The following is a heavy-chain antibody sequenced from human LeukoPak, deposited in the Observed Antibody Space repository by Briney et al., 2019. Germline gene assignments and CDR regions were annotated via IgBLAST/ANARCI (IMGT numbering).Heavy chain of an antibody. Sequence: ASVTVSCMASLYTFTSYGISGVRQAPGQGLEWMGWISAYNCNTNYAQKLQGRVTMTTDTSTSTAYMELRSLRSDDTAVYYCARHSEVRGVYMPEYFQHWGQGTLVTVSS. CDR1: LYTFTSYG. CDR3: ARHSEVRGVYMPEYFQH. V-gene: IGHV1-18*01. J-gene: IGHJ1*01. CDR2: ISAYNCNT. D-gene: IGHD3-10*01.